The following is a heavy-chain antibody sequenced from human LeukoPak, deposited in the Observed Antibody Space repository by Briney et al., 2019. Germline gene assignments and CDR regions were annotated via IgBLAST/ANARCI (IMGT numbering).Heavy chain of an antibody. CDR1: GGSISSSSYY. V-gene: IGHV4-39*01. CDR2: IYYSGSA. D-gene: IGHD3-9*01. Sequence: SETLSLTCTVSGGSISSSSYYWGWIRQPPGKGLEWIGSIYYSGSAYYNPSLKSRVTISVDTSKNQFSLKLSSVTAADTAVYYCARGVRYDILTGYSPAPYYFDYWGQGTLVTVSS. CDR3: ARGVRYDILTGYSPAPYYFDY. J-gene: IGHJ4*02.